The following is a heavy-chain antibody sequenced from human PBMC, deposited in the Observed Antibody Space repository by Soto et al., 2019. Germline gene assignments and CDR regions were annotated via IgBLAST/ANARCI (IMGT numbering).Heavy chain of an antibody. CDR3: ARGPWPRGDSSGFYYYFDY. CDR1: GFTFSTHD. J-gene: IGHJ4*02. V-gene: IGHV3-13*04. Sequence: EVQLVESGGGLVQPGGSLRLSCAASGFTFSTHDMHWVRQATGKGLEWVSAIGTAGDTYYPDSVKGRSAISRENAKNAVYLQVNSLRVGDTAVYYCARGPWPRGDSSGFYYYFDYWGQGTLVTVSS. D-gene: IGHD3-22*01. CDR2: IGTAGDT.